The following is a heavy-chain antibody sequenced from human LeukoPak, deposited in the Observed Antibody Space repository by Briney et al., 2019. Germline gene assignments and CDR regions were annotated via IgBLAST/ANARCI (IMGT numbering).Heavy chain of an antibody. V-gene: IGHV3-15*01. J-gene: IGHJ4*02. Sequence: GGSLRLSCAASGFTLSSYSMNWVRQAPGQGLEWVARIKTKTDGETTDYAAPVKGRFTISRDDSKNTLYLQMNSLKTEDTAVYYCTTDYYDYVWGSYRPDYWGQGTLVTVSS. CDR3: TTDYYDYVWGSYRPDY. CDR1: GFTLSSYS. CDR2: IKTKTDGETT. D-gene: IGHD3-16*02.